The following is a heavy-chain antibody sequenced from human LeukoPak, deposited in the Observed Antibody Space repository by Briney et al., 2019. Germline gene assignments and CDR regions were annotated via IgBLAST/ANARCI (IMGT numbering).Heavy chain of an antibody. CDR1: GGSIRSSSYY. CDR3: ARDYGSGTYLDWHYFDP. V-gene: IGHV4-61*01. J-gene: IGHJ5*02. Sequence: PSETLSLTCTVSGGSIRSSSYYWNWIRQPPGKGPEWIGYIYYSGSTDYNPSLKSRVTISLDTSKNQFSLKLTSVTAADTAVYYCARDYGSGTYLDWHYFDPWGQGTLVTVSS. CDR2: IYYSGST. D-gene: IGHD3-10*01.